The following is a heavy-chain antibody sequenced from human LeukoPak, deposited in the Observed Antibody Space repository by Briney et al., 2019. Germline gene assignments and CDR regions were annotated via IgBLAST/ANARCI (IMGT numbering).Heavy chain of an antibody. V-gene: IGHV3-7*01. CDR1: GFTFNNYW. J-gene: IGHJ4*02. CDR2: IREDGSEK. Sequence: GGSLRLSCAASGFTFNNYWMMWVRQAPGTGLEWVANIREDGSEKNYVDSVKGRFTISRDNAKISLYLQMNSLRVEDTAVYYCATDRKVGTWDPRFDYWGQGTLVTVSS. D-gene: IGHD4-23*01. CDR3: ATDRKVGTWDPRFDY.